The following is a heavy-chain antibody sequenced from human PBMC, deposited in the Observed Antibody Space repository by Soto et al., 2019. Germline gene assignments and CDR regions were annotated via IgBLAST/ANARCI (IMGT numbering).Heavy chain of an antibody. D-gene: IGHD5-12*01. V-gene: IGHV4-4*07. Sequence: SETLSLTCTVSGGSINTFYWSWVRQPAGKGLEWIRRIFSSGSTSFNPSLESRVAMSVDTSKNHFSLNLSSVTAADMAVYYCAREGSYSAYNFAHGIQLWSFDFWGQGALVTVSS. CDR2: IFSSGST. CDR3: AREGSYSAYNFAHGIQLWSFDF. CDR1: GGSINTFY. J-gene: IGHJ4*02.